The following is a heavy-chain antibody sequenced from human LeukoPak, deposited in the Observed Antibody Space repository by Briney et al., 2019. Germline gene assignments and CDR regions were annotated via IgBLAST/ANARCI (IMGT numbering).Heavy chain of an antibody. J-gene: IGHJ4*02. V-gene: IGHV1-8*01. D-gene: IGHD6-19*01. CDR3: ARAVYSSGWYVY. CDR1: GYTFTSYD. CDR2: MNPNSGNT. Sequence: GASVKVSCKASGYTFTSYDINWVRQATGQGLEWMGWMNPNSGNTGYAQKFQGRVTMTRNTSISTAYMELSSLRSEDTAVYYCARAVYSSGWYVYWGKGTLVTVSS.